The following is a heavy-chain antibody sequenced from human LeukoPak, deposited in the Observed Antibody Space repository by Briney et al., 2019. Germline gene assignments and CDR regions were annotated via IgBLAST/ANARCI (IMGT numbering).Heavy chain of an antibody. D-gene: IGHD3-16*02. CDR2: IIPIFGTA. CDR1: GGTFSSYA. J-gene: IGHJ4*02. V-gene: IGHV1-69*13. Sequence: SVKVSCKASGGTFSSYAISWVRQAPGQGLEWMGGIIPIFGTANYAQKVQGRVAITADESTSTAYMELSSLRSEDTAVYYCARDAPYDYVWGSYRYRIDYWGQGTLVTVSS. CDR3: ARDAPYDYVWGSYRYRIDY.